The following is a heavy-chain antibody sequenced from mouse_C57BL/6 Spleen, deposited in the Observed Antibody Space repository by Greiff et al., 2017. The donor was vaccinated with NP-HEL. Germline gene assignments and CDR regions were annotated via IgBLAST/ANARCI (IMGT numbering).Heavy chain of an antibody. Sequence: EVMLVESGGGLVKPGGSLKLSCAASGFTFSDYGMHWVRQAPEKGLEWVAYISSGSSTIYYADTVKGRFTISRDNAKNTLFLQMTSLRSEDTAMYYCAIYYGNYYFDYWGQGTTLTVSS. J-gene: IGHJ2*01. V-gene: IGHV5-17*01. CDR3: AIYYGNYYFDY. CDR2: ISSGSSTI. D-gene: IGHD2-1*01. CDR1: GFTFSDYG.